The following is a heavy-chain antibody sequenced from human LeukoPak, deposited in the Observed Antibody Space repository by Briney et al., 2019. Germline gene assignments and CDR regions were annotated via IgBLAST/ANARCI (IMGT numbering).Heavy chain of an antibody. CDR1: GFIFSSYA. CDR2: MGADGGGT. Sequence: PGGSLRLSCAASGFIFSSYAMSWVRQAPGKGLEWVSAMGADGGGTYIADSLKGRCTISRDNSKSTLSLQMNSLRDEDTAIYYCAKSSGASTYYFDYWGQGILVTVS. J-gene: IGHJ4*02. CDR3: AKSSGASTYYFDY. D-gene: IGHD2-15*01. V-gene: IGHV3-23*01.